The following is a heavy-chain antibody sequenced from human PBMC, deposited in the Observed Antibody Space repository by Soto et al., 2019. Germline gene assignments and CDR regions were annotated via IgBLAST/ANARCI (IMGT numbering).Heavy chain of an antibody. CDR2: IDPSDSYT. CDR1: GYSFTSYW. CDR3: SRACSYSWGCYPYRYYYYGMDV. D-gene: IGHD3-16*01. J-gene: IGHJ6*02. V-gene: IGHV5-10-1*01. Sequence: PGESLKISCKGSGYSFTSYWISWVRQMPGKGLEWMGRIDPSDSYTNYSPSFQGHVTISADKSISTAYLQWSSLKASDTAMYYCSRACSYSWGCYPYRYYYYGMDVWGQGTTVTVSS.